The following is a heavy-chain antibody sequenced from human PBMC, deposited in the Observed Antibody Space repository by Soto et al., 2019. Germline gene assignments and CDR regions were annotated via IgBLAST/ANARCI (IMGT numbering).Heavy chain of an antibody. V-gene: IGHV1-69*02. CDR3: ASRARDGYIGFNQHLVY. J-gene: IGHJ4*02. Sequence: GASVKVSCKTSGGTFSSYTISWVRQAPGQGLEWMGRIIPILGIANYAQKFQGRVTITADKSTSTAYMELSSLRSEDTAVYYCASRARDGYIGFNQHLVYWGQGTLVTVSS. CDR1: GGTFSSYT. D-gene: IGHD5-12*01. CDR2: IIPILGIA.